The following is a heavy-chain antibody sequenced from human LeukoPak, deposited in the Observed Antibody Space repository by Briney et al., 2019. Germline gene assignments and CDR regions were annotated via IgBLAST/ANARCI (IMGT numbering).Heavy chain of an antibody. CDR1: GFTVSSNY. CDR3: AKGGSYYYDSSGYYPDYWYFDL. CDR2: ISGSGGST. V-gene: IGHV3-23*01. Sequence: GGSLRLSCAASGFTVSSNYMSWVRQAPGKGLEWVSAISGSGGSTYYADSVKGRFTISRDNSKNTLYLQMNSLRAEDTAVYYCAKGGSYYYDSSGYYPDYWYFDLWGRGTLVTVSS. D-gene: IGHD3-22*01. J-gene: IGHJ2*01.